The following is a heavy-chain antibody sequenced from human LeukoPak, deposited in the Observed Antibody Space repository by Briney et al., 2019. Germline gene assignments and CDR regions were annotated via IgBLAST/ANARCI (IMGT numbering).Heavy chain of an antibody. CDR3: ARTQYHDILTGYPYGMDV. CDR2: INPNSGGT. Sequence: GASVKVSCKASGYTFTGYYMHWVRQAPGQGLEWMGRINPNSGGTNYAQKFQGRVTMTRDTSISTAYMELSRLRSDDTAVYYCARTQYHDILTGYPYGMDVWGQGTTVTVSS. V-gene: IGHV1-2*06. CDR1: GYTFTGYY. J-gene: IGHJ6*02. D-gene: IGHD3-9*01.